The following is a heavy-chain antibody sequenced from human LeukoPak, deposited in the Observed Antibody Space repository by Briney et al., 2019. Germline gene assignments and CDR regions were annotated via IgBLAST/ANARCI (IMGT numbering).Heavy chain of an antibody. Sequence: GGSLRLSCAASGFTFSSYAMSWVRQAPGKGLEWVSAISGSGSSTYYADSVKGRFTISRDNSKNTLSLQMNSLRAEDTAIYYCAKGGSFYDSSGYADYWGQGTLVTVSS. CDR3: AKGGSFYDSSGYADY. D-gene: IGHD3-22*01. J-gene: IGHJ4*02. CDR2: ISGSGSST. V-gene: IGHV3-23*01. CDR1: GFTFSSYA.